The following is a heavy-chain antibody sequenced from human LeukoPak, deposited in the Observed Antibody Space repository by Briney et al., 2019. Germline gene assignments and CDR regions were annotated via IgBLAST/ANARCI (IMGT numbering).Heavy chain of an antibody. V-gene: IGHV3-23*01. CDR2: ISGSGSNT. CDR1: GFPFSNYA. Sequence: GGSLRLSCEASGFPFSNYAMSWVRQAPGKGLEWLSAISGSGSNTYYADSVKGRFTISRDNSKNTLYLQINSLRAEDTAVYYCAKRIIGYCSGDSCYYDYWGHGTLLTVSS. D-gene: IGHD2-15*01. CDR3: AKRIIGYCSGDSCYYDY. J-gene: IGHJ4*01.